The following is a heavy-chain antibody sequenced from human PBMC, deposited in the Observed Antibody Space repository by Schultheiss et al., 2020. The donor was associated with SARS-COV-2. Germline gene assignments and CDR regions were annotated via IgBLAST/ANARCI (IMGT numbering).Heavy chain of an antibody. D-gene: IGHD5-18*01. Sequence: ASVKVSCKASGYTFTSYYMHWVRQAPGQGLEWMGIINPSGGSTSYAQKFQGRVTMTRDTSISTAYMELSRLRSDDTAVYYCARGGYSYGWTYYYYYMDVWGKGTTVTVSS. CDR3: ARGGYSYGWTYYYYYMDV. V-gene: IGHV1-46*01. CDR1: GYTFTSYY. J-gene: IGHJ6*03. CDR2: INPSGGST.